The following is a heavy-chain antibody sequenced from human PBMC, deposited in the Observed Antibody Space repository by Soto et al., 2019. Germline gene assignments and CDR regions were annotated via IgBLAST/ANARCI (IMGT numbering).Heavy chain of an antibody. V-gene: IGHV3-15*01. J-gene: IGHJ6*02. CDR1: GFTFSNAW. CDR2: IKSKTDGGTT. Sequence: NPGGSLRLSCAASGFTFSNAWMSWVRQAPGKGLEWVGRIKSKTDGGTTDYAAPVKDRFTISRDDSKNTLYLQMNSLKTEDTAVYYCTTAETYYYYGMDVWGQGTTVTVSS. CDR3: TTAETYYYYGMDV.